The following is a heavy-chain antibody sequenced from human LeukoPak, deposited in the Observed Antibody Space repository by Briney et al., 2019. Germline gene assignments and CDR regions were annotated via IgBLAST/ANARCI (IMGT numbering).Heavy chain of an antibody. CDR3: ARGIIAVAGTGSLDY. CDR1: GFTFSNYA. J-gene: IGHJ4*02. V-gene: IGHV3-23*01. D-gene: IGHD6-19*01. Sequence: PGGSLRLSCAASGFTFSNYAMTWIRQAPGKGLEWVSTITDTGSTNYADSVKGRFTTSRDNSKNTLYLQVNSLRAEDTAVYYCARGIIAVAGTGSLDYWGQGTLVTVSS. CDR2: ITDTGST.